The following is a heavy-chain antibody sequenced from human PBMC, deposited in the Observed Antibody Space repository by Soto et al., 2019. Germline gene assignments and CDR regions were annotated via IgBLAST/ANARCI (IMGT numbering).Heavy chain of an antibody. D-gene: IGHD5-12*01. CDR2: IIPLLSTP. V-gene: IGHV1-69*08. CDR1: GGPFSNDI. CDR3: ARDSPIGSTFSGYDAIDY. J-gene: IGHJ4*02. Sequence: QVQLVQSGAEVKKPGSSVKVSCKASGGPFSNDIITWVRQAPGQGLEWMGRIIPLLSTPTYAQKFQGRLTITADRSTGTAYMELNSLTSEDTAVYYCARDSPIGSTFSGYDAIDYWGQGTLLTVSS.